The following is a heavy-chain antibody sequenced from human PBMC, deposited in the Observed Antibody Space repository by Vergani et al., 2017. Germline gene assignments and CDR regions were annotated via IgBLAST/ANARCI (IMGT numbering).Heavy chain of an antibody. CDR1: GASINNDFYY. V-gene: IGHV4-61*02. CDR2: VYVSGIT. J-gene: IGHJ3*01. D-gene: IGHD4-23*01. CDR3: AGDSKQLRPRGFDL. Sequence: QVQLQESGPGLVKPSQTLSLTCTVSGASINNDFYYWHWIRQPAGKGLEWIGRVYVSGITDYTPSLQNRVSMSVDTSKKQFSLTLTSVTAAEAAVYYCAGDSKQLRPRGFDLLGQGRMVTVSS.